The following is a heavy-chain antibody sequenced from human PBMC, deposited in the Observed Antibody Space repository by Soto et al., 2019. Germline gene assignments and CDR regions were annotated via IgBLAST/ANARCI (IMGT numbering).Heavy chain of an antibody. D-gene: IGHD3-22*01. CDR3: ARVGPWVPYYYDSSPYSFENGFDP. CDR2: IYHGRST. CDR1: GYSISSGYY. V-gene: IGHV4-38-2*01. J-gene: IGHJ5*02. Sequence: SETLSLTCAASGYSISSGYYWGWLRQPPGKGLECIGSIYHGRSTYSNTSLNSRVTLSIDMTNNHVSLLLDSVTAADTAVYYCARVGPWVPYYYDSSPYSFENGFDPWGQGTLVTVSS.